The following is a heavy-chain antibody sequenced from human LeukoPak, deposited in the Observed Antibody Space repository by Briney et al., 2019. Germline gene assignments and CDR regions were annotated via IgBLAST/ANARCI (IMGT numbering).Heavy chain of an antibody. CDR3: ACPRLHDTLFDY. Sequence: ASVKVSCKASGGTFSSYAISWVRQAPGQGLEWMGGIIPIFGTANYAQKFQGRVTITADESTSTAYMELSSLRSEDTAVYYCACPRLHDTLFDYWGQGTLVTVSS. J-gene: IGHJ4*02. D-gene: IGHD1-1*01. CDR1: GGTFSSYA. V-gene: IGHV1-69*01. CDR2: IIPIFGTA.